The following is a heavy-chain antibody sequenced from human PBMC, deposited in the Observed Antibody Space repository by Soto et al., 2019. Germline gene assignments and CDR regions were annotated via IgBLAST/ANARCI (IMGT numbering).Heavy chain of an antibody. CDR2: ISGSGDYT. Sequence: GGSLRLSCAASGFTFSTSGMSWVRQAPGKGLEWVSSISGSGDYTNYADSVKGRFTISRDNSKNTLYLQINSLTAEDTAVYYCANHGGFDIWGQGTMVTVSS. J-gene: IGHJ3*02. D-gene: IGHD4-17*01. CDR3: ANHGGFDI. CDR1: GFTFSTSG. V-gene: IGHV3-23*01.